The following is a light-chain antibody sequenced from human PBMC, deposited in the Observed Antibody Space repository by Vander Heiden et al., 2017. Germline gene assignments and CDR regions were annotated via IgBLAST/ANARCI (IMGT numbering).Light chain of an antibody. J-gene: IGLJ2*01. Sequence: QSALTQPASVSGSPGQSITISCTGTTSAVGSYNLVSWYPQPPGKAPTLLIYEVEERPAGISIRFSGSKAGNTASITISGRQGEDEADYYCASYTTADTRVFGGGTKLTVL. CDR1: TSAVGSYNL. V-gene: IGLV2-23*02. CDR2: EVE. CDR3: ASYTTADTRV.